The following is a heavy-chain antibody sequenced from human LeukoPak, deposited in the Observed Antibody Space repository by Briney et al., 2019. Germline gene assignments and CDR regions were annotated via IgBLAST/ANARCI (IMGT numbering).Heavy chain of an antibody. CDR3: ARDIGSSWGVMEFDY. J-gene: IGHJ4*02. CDR1: GGSVSSGSYY. V-gene: IGHV4-61*01. D-gene: IGHD6-13*01. CDR2: IYYSGST. Sequence: SETLSLTGTVSGGSVSSGSYYWSWIRQPPGKGLGGISYIYYSGSTNYNPSLKSRVTISVDTSKNQFSLKLSSVTAADTAVYYCARDIGSSWGVMEFDYWGQGTLVTVSS.